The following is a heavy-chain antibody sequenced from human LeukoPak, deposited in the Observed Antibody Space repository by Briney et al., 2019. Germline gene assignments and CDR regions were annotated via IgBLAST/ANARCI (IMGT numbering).Heavy chain of an antibody. J-gene: IGHJ4*02. V-gene: IGHV4-39*07. CDR1: GGSISSSSYY. D-gene: IGHD4-17*01. CDR2: IYYSGST. Sequence: PSETLSLTCTVSGGSISSSSYYWGWIRQPPGKGLEWIGSIYYSGSTYYNPSLKSRVTISVDTSKNQFSLKLSSVTAADTAVYYCASYGLAVTDFDYWGQGTLVTVSS. CDR3: ASYGLAVTDFDY.